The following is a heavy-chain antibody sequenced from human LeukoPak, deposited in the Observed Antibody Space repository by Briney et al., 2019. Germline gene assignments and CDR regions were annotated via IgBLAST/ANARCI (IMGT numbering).Heavy chain of an antibody. J-gene: IGHJ4*02. Sequence: SETLSLTCTVSGGSISSYYWSWIRQPPGKGLEWIGCINYSGSTNYNPSLKSRVTMSVDTSKNQFSLKLSSVTAADTAMYYCAREGRQDYVYLDHWGQGSLVTVSS. CDR3: AREGRQDYVYLDH. D-gene: IGHD4-17*01. CDR1: GGSISSYY. CDR2: INYSGST. V-gene: IGHV4-59*01.